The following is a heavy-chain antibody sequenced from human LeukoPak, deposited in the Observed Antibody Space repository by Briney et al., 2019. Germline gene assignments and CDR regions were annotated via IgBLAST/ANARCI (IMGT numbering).Heavy chain of an antibody. CDR3: ARQEDSGYDLDYFDY. Sequence: SETLSLTCTVSGGSISSSSHYWGWIRQPPGKGLEWIGSIYYSGSTYYNPSLKSRVTISVDTSKNQFSLKLSSVTAADTAVYYCARQEDSGYDLDYFDYWGQGTLVTVSS. J-gene: IGHJ4*02. CDR2: IYYSGST. V-gene: IGHV4-39*01. D-gene: IGHD5-12*01. CDR1: GGSISSSSHY.